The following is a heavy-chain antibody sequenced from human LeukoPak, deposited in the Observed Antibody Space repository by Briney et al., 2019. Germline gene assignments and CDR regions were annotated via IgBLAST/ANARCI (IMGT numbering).Heavy chain of an antibody. D-gene: IGHD3-22*01. V-gene: IGHV1-69*04. CDR3: AREYLSDSSGYYYYYYGMDV. CDR2: IIPILGIA. Sequence: ASVKVSCKASGGTFSSYAISWVRQAPGQGLEWMGRIIPILGIANYAQKFQGRVTITADKSTSTAYMELSSLRSEDTAVYYCAREYLSDSSGYYYYYYGMDVWGQGPTVSVSS. J-gene: IGHJ6*02. CDR1: GGTFSSYA.